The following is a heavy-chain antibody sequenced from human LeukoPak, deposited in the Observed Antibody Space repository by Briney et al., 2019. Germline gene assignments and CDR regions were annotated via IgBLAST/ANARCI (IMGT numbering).Heavy chain of an antibody. CDR3: AVRETRDTTLDY. CDR1: GGSFSSYA. D-gene: IGHD1-1*01. V-gene: IGHV1-69*04. J-gene: IGHJ4*02. Sequence: SVKISCNPAGGSFSSYAISWVRQAPGQGLEWMGRIIPILGIANYAQKFQGRVTITADKSTSTAYMELSSPRREDRAVYYCAVRETRDTTLDYWGEGTLVTVSS. CDR2: IIPILGIA.